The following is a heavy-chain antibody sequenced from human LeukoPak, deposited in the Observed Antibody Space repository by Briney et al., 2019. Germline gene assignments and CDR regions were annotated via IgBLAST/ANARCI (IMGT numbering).Heavy chain of an antibody. Sequence: GGSLRLSCTASGFTFGNYAMSWVRQAPGKGLEWVGFIRSKAYGGTTEYAASVKGRFTISRDDSKSIAYLQMNSLKTEDTAVYYCTRFHDTAMVRFDYWGQGTLVTVSS. D-gene: IGHD5-18*01. CDR1: GFTFGNYA. CDR2: IRSKAYGGTT. J-gene: IGHJ4*02. CDR3: TRFHDTAMVRFDY. V-gene: IGHV3-49*04.